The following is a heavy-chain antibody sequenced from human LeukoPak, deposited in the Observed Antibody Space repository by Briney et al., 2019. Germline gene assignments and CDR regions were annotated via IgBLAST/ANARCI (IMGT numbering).Heavy chain of an antibody. J-gene: IGHJ4*02. V-gene: IGHV4-59*08. Sequence: PSETLSLTCTVSGGSISSYYWSWIRQPPGKGLEWIGNIFYSGSPNYNPSLKSRVTTSFDTSKNPFSLKLSCVTAADTALYYCARVGHITAAGTHDYRGQGTLVTVSS. CDR1: GGSISSYY. D-gene: IGHD6-13*01. CDR2: IFYSGSP. CDR3: ARVGHITAAGTHDY.